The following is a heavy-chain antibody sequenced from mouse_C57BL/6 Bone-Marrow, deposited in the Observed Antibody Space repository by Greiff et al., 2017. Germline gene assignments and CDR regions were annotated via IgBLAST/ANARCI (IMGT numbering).Heavy chain of an antibody. V-gene: IGHV1-81*01. CDR2: IYPRSGNT. Sequence: VQLQQSGAELARPGASVKLSCKASGYTFTSYGISWVKQRTGQGLEWIGEIYPRSGNTYYNEKFKGKATLTADKSSSTGYMELRSLTSEDSAVYFGARYSYGRSYRAMDYWGQGTSVTVSS. CDR1: GYTFTSYG. D-gene: IGHD1-1*01. CDR3: ARYSYGRSYRAMDY. J-gene: IGHJ4*01.